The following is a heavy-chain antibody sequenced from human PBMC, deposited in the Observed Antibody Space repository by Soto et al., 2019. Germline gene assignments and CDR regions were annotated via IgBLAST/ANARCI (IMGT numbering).Heavy chain of an antibody. J-gene: IGHJ1*01. CDR3: ARVIGMTTLPTTKLAT. V-gene: IGHV4-39*07. D-gene: IGHD4-4*01. Sequence: PSETLSLTCTVSGGSISSSSYYWGWIRQPPGKGLEWIGSIYYSGSTYYNPSLKSRVTISVDTSKNQFSLKLSSVTAADTAVYYCARVIGMTTLPTTKLATWGQGTLVTVSS. CDR2: IYYSGST. CDR1: GGSISSSSYY.